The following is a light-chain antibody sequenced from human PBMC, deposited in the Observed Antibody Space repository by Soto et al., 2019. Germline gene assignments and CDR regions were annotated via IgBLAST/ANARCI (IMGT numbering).Light chain of an antibody. CDR2: GAF. J-gene: IGKJ2*01. CDR3: LLYGDSPPAYT. CDR1: QSVSSRN. V-gene: IGKV3-20*01. Sequence: EIVLTQSQGTLSLFPGERATLSCRASQSVSSRNLAWYRQKPGQAPSLLIYGAFNRATGIPDRFSGSGSATDFTLTISRLEPADFALYYCLLYGDSPPAYTFGQGTKLDIK.